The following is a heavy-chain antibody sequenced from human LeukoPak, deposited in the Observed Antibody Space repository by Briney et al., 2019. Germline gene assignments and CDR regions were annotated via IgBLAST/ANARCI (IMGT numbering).Heavy chain of an antibody. CDR2: IYYSGST. CDR3: ARDKAVAGTGFYY. J-gene: IGHJ4*02. V-gene: IGHV4-61*01. D-gene: IGHD6-19*01. CDR1: GGSVSSGSYY. Sequence: SETLSLTCTVSGGSVSSGSYYWSWIRQPPGKGLEWIGYIYYSGSTNYNPSLKSRVTISVDTSKNQFSLKLSSVTAADTAVYYCARDKAVAGTGFYYWGQGTLVTVSS.